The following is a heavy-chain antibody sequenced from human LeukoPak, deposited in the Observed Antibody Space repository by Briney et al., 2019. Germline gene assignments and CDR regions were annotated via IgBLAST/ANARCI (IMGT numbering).Heavy chain of an antibody. CDR3: ARDRITGTTPFDY. D-gene: IGHD1-7*01. J-gene: IGHJ4*02. CDR1: GCTFTSYG. CDR2: ISAYNGNT. V-gene: IGHV1-18*01. Sequence: ASVKVSCKASGCTFTSYGISWVRQAPGQGLEWMGWISAYNGNTNYAQKLQGRVTMTTDTSTSTAYRELRSLRSDDTAVYYCARDRITGTTPFDYWGQGTLVTVSS.